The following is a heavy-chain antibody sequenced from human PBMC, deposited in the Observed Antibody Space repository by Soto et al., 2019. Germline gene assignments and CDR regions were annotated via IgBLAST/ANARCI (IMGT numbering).Heavy chain of an antibody. J-gene: IGHJ4*02. CDR2: ISYDGSNK. V-gene: IGHV3-30-3*01. CDR1: GFTFSSYA. CDR3: ARVGLIIYY. Sequence: QVQLVESGGGVVQPGRSLRLSCAASGFTFSSYAMHWVRQAPGKGLEWVAVISYDGSNKYYADSVKGRFTISRDNSKNTLYLQMNSLRAEDTPVYYCARVGLIIYYLGQGTLVTVSS.